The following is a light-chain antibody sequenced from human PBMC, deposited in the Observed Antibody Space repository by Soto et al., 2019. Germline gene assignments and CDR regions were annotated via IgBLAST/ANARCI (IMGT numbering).Light chain of an antibody. CDR3: HQYDSSPAT. Sequence: EIVLTQSPGPLSLSPGERATLSCRSSQSFSSGYLAWYQQKPGQAPRLIIYGASSRATDIPDRFSGSGSGTDFTLTISRLEPEDVAVYYCHQYDSSPATLGQGTKVDIK. CDR2: GAS. V-gene: IGKV3-20*01. J-gene: IGKJ1*01. CDR1: QSFSSGY.